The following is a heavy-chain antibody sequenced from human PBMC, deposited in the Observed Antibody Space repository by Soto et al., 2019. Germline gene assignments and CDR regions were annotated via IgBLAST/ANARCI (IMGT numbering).Heavy chain of an antibody. Sequence: WETLSLTCSVSGVSISSYYWSWIRQPPGKGLEWIGYIYYSGSTNYNPSLKSRVTVSIDTSKKQLSLKLSSVTAADTAVYYCARGASIVANPHYFEYWGQGTLGSVSS. CDR3: ARGASIVANPHYFEY. V-gene: IGHV4-59*01. CDR2: IYYSGST. J-gene: IGHJ4*02. CDR1: GVSISSYY. D-gene: IGHD2-15*01.